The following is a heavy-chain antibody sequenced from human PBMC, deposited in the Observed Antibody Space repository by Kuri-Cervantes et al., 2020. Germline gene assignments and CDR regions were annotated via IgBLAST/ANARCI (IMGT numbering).Heavy chain of an antibody. CDR3: ARDAGSGSYYRPRNPRRTENWFDP. Sequence: ASVKVSCKASGYTFTSYYMHWVRQAPGQGLEWMGIINPSGGSTSYAQKFQGRVTMTRDTSTSTVYMELSSLRSEDTAVYYCARDAGSGSYYRPRNPRRTENWFDPWGQGTLVTVSS. J-gene: IGHJ5*02. CDR2: INPSGGST. D-gene: IGHD3-10*01. V-gene: IGHV1-46*01. CDR1: GYTFTSYY.